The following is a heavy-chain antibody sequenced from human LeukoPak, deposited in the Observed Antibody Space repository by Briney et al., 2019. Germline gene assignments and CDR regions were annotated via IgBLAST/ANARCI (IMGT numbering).Heavy chain of an antibody. V-gene: IGHV4-34*01. CDR1: GGSFFGSH. CDR3: ERDPTTVVTLPYYFDF. D-gene: IGHD4-23*01. CDR2: INHSGRT. J-gene: IGHJ4*02. Sequence: SETLSLTCAVSGGSFFGSHWNWIRQAPEKGLEWIGEINHSGRTNYNPSLKSRVTISVDTSKSQFFLKLTSVTAADTAVYYFERDPTTVVTLPYYFDFWGQGTLVTVSA.